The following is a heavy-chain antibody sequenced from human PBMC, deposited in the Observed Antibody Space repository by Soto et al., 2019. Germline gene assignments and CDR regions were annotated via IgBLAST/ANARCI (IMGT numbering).Heavy chain of an antibody. CDR3: ARGVYDILTGYYTPMDV. Sequence: KPSETLSLTCTVSGGSISSGGYYWSWIRQHPGKGLEWSGDIYYSGSTYYNPSLKSRVTISVDTSKNQFSLKLSSVTAADTAVYYCARGVYDILTGYYTPMDVWDPETTVTVSS. CDR1: GGSISSGGYY. J-gene: IGHJ6*02. CDR2: IYYSGST. V-gene: IGHV4-31*03. D-gene: IGHD3-9*01.